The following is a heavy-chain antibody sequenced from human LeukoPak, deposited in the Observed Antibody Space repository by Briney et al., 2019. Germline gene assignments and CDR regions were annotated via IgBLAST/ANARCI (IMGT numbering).Heavy chain of an antibody. D-gene: IGHD3-22*01. Sequence: GGSLRLSCAASGFTFSTSAMHWVRQSPGKGLAWVAVMSYDGSNKYYADSVKGRFTISRDNSKNTLYLQMNSLRAEDTAVYYCARDAGGYYYDSSGLDIWGQGTMVTVSS. V-gene: IGHV3-30-3*01. CDR1: GFTFSTSA. CDR2: MSYDGSNK. J-gene: IGHJ3*02. CDR3: ARDAGGYYYDSSGLDI.